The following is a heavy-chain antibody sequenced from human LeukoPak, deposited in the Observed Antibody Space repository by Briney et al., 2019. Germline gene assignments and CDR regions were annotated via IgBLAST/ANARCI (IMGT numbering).Heavy chain of an antibody. J-gene: IGHJ3*02. D-gene: IGHD6-13*01. CDR2: INPNSGGT. Sequence: ASVKVSCKASGYTFTRYYMHWVRQAPGQGVEWMGWINPNSGGTNYAQKFQGRVTMTRDTSISTAYMELSRLRSDDTAVYYCASSSKGGYSRDAFDIWGQGTMVTVSS. V-gene: IGHV1-2*02. CDR1: GYTFTRYY. CDR3: ASSSKGGYSRDAFDI.